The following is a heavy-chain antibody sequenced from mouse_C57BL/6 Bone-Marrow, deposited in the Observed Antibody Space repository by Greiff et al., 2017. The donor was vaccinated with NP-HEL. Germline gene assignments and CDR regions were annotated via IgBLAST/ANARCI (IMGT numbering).Heavy chain of an antibody. CDR2: IDPENGDT. J-gene: IGHJ3*01. Sequence: EVQLQQSGAELVRPGASVKLSCTASGFNIKDDYMHWVKQRPEQGLEWIGWIDPENGDTEYASKFQGKATITADTSSNTAYLQLSSLTSEDTAVYYCTTHYSKRFAYWGQGTLVTVSA. CDR1: GFNIKDDY. D-gene: IGHD2-5*01. V-gene: IGHV14-4*01. CDR3: TTHYSKRFAY.